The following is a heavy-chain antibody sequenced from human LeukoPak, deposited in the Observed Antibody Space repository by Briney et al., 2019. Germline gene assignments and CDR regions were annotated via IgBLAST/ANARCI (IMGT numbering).Heavy chain of an antibody. CDR1: GFTFRSYA. D-gene: IGHD3-22*01. J-gene: IGHJ4*02. Sequence: PGGSLRLSCAASGFTFRSYAMHWVRQPPGKGLEWVAVISYDGINKYYADSVKGRFTISRDNAKNSLYLQMNSLRAEDTAVYYCARAWYYYEGYYFDYWGQGTLVTVSS. CDR2: ISYDGINK. CDR3: ARAWYYYEGYYFDY. V-gene: IGHV3-30-3*01.